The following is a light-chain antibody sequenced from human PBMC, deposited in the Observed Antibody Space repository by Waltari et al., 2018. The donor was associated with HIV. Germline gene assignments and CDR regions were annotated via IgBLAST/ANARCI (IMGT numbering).Light chain of an antibody. CDR2: DVT. CDR3: CSYAGTYTLK. Sequence: QSALTQPRPVSASPGQSVPIPCTGTTSDAGASAFVSSYQLLPGEAPKLMIYDVTKRPSGVPDRFSGSKSANTASLTISGLQAEDEAEYYCCSYAGTYTLKFGGGTKLTV. V-gene: IGLV2-11*01. CDR1: TSDAGASAF. J-gene: IGLJ2*01.